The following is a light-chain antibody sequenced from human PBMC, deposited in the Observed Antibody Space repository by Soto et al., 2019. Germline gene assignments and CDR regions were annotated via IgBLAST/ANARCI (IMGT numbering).Light chain of an antibody. CDR1: QSVRSSD. Sequence: VLTQSAVTLSLLPGYRKTGACVASQSVRSSDLAWYQQKPGPAPRILIYGASGRATGMPARFIGSGSGTAFSLALRRLGPEDLAVYLCQQYGSARRFGHGTKVDIK. CDR3: QQYGSARR. V-gene: IGKV3-20*01. J-gene: IGKJ1*01. CDR2: GAS.